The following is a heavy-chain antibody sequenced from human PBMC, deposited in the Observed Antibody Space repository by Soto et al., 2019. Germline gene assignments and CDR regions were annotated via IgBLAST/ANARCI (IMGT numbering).Heavy chain of an antibody. CDR3: ARGAPMYGYGTNGVSDFDY. D-gene: IGHD2-8*01. CDR1: GGSISSGGYY. Sequence: TLSLTCTVSGGSISSGGYYWSWIRQHPGKGLEWIGYIYYSGSTYYNPSLKSRVTISVDTSKNQFSLKLSSVTAADTAVYYCARGAPMYGYGTNGVSDFDYWGQGTRVTVSS. V-gene: IGHV4-31*03. J-gene: IGHJ4*02. CDR2: IYYSGST.